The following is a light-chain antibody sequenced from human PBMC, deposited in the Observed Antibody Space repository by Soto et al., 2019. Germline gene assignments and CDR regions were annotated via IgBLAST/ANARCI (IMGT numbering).Light chain of an antibody. CDR1: QSIKHY. Sequence: DIQMTQSPPSLSASVGDRVTISCRTSQSIKHYLSWYQQKPGKAPKLLICAASTLQSGVPSRFSGSGSGTDVTLTISSLQPEDFATYFCQQSFSTPQTFGQGTKVELK. J-gene: IGKJ1*01. V-gene: IGKV1-39*01. CDR2: AAS. CDR3: QQSFSTPQT.